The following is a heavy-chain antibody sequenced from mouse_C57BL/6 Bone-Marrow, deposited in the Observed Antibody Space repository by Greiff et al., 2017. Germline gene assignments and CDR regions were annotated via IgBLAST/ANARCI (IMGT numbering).Heavy chain of an antibody. CDR1: GYTFTSYW. V-gene: IGHV1-5*01. D-gene: IGHD2-5*01. CDR3: TRCFYSNLFAY. J-gene: IGHJ3*01. Sequence: VQLQQSGTVLARPGASVKMSCKTSGYTFTSYWMHWVKQRPGQGLEWIGAIYPGNSDTSYNQKFKGKAKLTAVTSASTAYMELSSLTNEDSAVYYCTRCFYSNLFAYWGQGTLVTVSA. CDR2: IYPGNSDT.